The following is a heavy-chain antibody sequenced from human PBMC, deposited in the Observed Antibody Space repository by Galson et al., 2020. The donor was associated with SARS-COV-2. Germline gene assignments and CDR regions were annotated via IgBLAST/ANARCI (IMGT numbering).Heavy chain of an antibody. J-gene: IGHJ3*02. Sequence: GESLKISCAASGFTFSSYGMHWVRQAPGKGLEWVAVISYDGSNKYYADSVKGRFTISRDNSKNTLYLQMNSLRAEDTAVYYCAKLTIVGATADAFDIWGQGTMVTVSS. V-gene: IGHV3-30*18. D-gene: IGHD1-26*01. CDR3: AKLTIVGATADAFDI. CDR2: ISYDGSNK. CDR1: GFTFSSYG.